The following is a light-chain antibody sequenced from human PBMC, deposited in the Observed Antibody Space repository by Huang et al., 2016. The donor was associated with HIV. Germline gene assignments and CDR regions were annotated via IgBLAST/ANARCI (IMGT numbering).Light chain of an antibody. Sequence: IQMTQSPTSLSASVGDRVSIVCRASQSISTYLNWYQQKPGKAPKLLISSASTLHSGVPSRFSGSGSGTAFTRTSRGLQLDDFATYYCQQSYSALSSFGPGTRL. CDR2: SAS. V-gene: IGKV1-39*01. CDR3: QQSYSALSS. J-gene: IGKJ5*01. CDR1: QSISTY.